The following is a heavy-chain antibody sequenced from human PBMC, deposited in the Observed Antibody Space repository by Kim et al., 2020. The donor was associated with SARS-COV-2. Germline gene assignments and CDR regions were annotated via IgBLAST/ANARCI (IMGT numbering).Heavy chain of an antibody. V-gene: IGHV7-4-1*02. J-gene: IGHJ6*02. CDR1: GYTFTSYA. Sequence: ASVKVSCKASGYTFTSYAMNWVRQAPGQGLEWMGWINTNTGNPTYAQGFTGRFVFSLDTSVSTAYLQISSLKAEDTVVYYCARADIVVVPAAMWYYYYGMDAWGQGTTVAVSS. CDR3: ARADIVVVPAAMWYYYYGMDA. CDR2: INTNTGNP. D-gene: IGHD2-2*01.